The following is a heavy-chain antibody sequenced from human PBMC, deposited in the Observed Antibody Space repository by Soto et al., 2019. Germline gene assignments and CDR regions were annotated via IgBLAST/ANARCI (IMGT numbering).Heavy chain of an antibody. D-gene: IGHD3-10*01. CDR2: INTDGSTT. V-gene: IGHV3-74*01. CDR1: EFTFNNYW. Sequence: VQLVESGGGLVQPGGSLRLSCAASEFTFNNYWMHWVRQVPGKGLEWVSRINTDGSTTNNADSVMGRFTISRYNAENTVYLQMISLRAEDMAVYDCARGIYMKYGLDVWGQGATVTVCS. J-gene: IGHJ6*02. CDR3: ARGIYMKYGLDV.